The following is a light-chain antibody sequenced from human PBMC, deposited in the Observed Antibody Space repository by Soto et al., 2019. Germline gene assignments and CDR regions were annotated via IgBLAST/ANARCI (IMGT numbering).Light chain of an antibody. Sequence: DIQMTQSPSTLSASVGDRVTITCRASQSISSWLAWYQQKPGKAPKLLIYKASSLESGVPSRFSGSGSGTELTLTISSLQPDDFATYYCQQYNSYSGTQFTFGPGTKVDIK. CDR3: QQYNSYSGTQFT. V-gene: IGKV1-5*03. CDR2: KAS. J-gene: IGKJ3*01. CDR1: QSISSW.